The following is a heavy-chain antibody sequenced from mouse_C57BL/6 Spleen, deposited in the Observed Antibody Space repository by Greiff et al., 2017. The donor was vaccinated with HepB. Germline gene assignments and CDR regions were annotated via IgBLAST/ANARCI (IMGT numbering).Heavy chain of an antibody. D-gene: IGHD1-1*01. CDR2: ICSDGST. CDR1: GFSLTSYG. Sequence: VQGVESGPGLVAPSQSLSITCTVSGFSLTSYGVHWVRQPPGKGLECLVVICSDGSTTYNSALKSRLSISKDNSKSQVFLKMNSLQTDDTAMYYCARTLYYGSSYGFAYWGQGTLVTVSA. CDR3: ARTLYYGSSYGFAY. V-gene: IGHV2-6*03. J-gene: IGHJ3*01.